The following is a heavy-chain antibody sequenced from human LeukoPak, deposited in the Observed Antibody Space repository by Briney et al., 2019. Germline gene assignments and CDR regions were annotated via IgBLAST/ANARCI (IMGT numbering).Heavy chain of an antibody. Sequence: SETLSLTCTVSGGSASSGSYYWSWIRQPPGKGLEWIGYIYYSGSTNYNPSLKSRVTISVDTSKNQFSLKLSSGTAADTAVYYCARDSGWYGAWGQGTLVTVSS. CDR3: ARDSGWYGA. D-gene: IGHD6-19*01. CDR1: GGSASSGSYY. J-gene: IGHJ5*02. CDR2: IYYSGST. V-gene: IGHV4-61*01.